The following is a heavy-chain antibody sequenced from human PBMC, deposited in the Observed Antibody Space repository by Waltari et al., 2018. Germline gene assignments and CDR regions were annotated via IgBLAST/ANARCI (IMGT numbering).Heavy chain of an antibody. J-gene: IGHJ3*01. CDR2: ISYSGAT. CDR3: ATYVGASVGTAAFDV. Sequence: QLHLQESGPGLVKPSETLSLTCSVSGGSITSSRHYWGWIRHPPGKGLEWTGTISYSGATYYNPSLRSRVTISLDTSKNQFSLKLNSVTAADTAVYYCATYVGASVGTAAFDVWGQGTMVTVSS. V-gene: IGHV4-39*01. CDR1: GGSITSSRHY. D-gene: IGHD3-16*01.